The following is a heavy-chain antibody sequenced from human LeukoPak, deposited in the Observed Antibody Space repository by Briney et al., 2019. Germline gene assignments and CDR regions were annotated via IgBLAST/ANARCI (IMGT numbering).Heavy chain of an antibody. CDR2: IIPIFGTA. D-gene: IGHD1-26*01. CDR3: AMSGSYGRDAFDI. CDR1: GGTFSSYA. Sequence: SVKVSCKASGGTFSSYAISWVRQAPGQGLEWMGGIIPIFGTANYAQKFQGRVTITADESTSTAYMELSSLRSEDTAVYYCAMSGSYGRDAFDIWGQGTMVTVSS. J-gene: IGHJ3*02. V-gene: IGHV1-69*13.